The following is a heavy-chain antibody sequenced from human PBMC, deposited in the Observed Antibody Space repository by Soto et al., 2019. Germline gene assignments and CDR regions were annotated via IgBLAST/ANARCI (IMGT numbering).Heavy chain of an antibody. D-gene: IGHD3-10*01. CDR1: VGSFRVYY. CDR2: INHSGST. J-gene: IGHJ4*02. V-gene: IGHV4-34*01. CDR3: ARRRMVRGVPYFDY. Sequence: PSETLSITCAVYVGSFRVYYWSGIRQPPGRGLRWIGEINHSGSTNYNPSLKSRVTISVDTSKNQFSLKLSSVTAADTAVYYCARRRMVRGVPYFDYWGQGTLVTVS.